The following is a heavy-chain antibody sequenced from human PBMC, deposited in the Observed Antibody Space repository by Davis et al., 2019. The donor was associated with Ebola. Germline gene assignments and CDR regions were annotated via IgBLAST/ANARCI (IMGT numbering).Heavy chain of an antibody. D-gene: IGHD3-3*01. CDR2: IWYDGSNK. CDR1: GFTFSSYG. CDR3: TITVNPFDY. Sequence: GGSLRLSCAASGFTFSSYGMHWVRQAPGKGLEWVAVIWYDGSNKYYADSVKGRFTISRDNSKNTAYLQMNSLKTEDTAVYYCTITVNPFDYWGQGTLVTVSS. J-gene: IGHJ4*02. V-gene: IGHV3-33*01.